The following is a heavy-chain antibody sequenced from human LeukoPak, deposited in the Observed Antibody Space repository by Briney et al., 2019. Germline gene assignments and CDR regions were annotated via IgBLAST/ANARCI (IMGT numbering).Heavy chain of an antibody. CDR1: GGSFSGYY. J-gene: IGHJ4*02. CDR2: IYHSGST. V-gene: IGHV4-30-2*01. Sequence: SETLSLTCAVYGGSFSGYYWSWIRQPPGKGLEWIGYIYHSGSTYYNPSLKSRVTISVDRSKNQFSLKLSSVTAADTAVYYCARSEGHYFDYWGQGTLVTVSS. CDR3: ARSEGHYFDY.